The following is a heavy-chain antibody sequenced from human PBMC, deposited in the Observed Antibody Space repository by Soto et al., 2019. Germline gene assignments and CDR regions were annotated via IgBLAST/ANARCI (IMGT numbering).Heavy chain of an antibody. CDR3: ARDSSYDSSGFIIAGMDV. Sequence: SGGSLRLSCAASGFTFSSYGMHWVRQAPGKGLEWVAVIWYDGSNKYYADSVKGRFTISRDNSKNTLYLQMNSLRAEDTAVYYCARDSSYDSSGFIIAGMDVWGQGTTVTVSS. CDR2: IWYDGSNK. CDR1: GFTFSSYG. J-gene: IGHJ6*02. V-gene: IGHV3-33*01. D-gene: IGHD3-22*01.